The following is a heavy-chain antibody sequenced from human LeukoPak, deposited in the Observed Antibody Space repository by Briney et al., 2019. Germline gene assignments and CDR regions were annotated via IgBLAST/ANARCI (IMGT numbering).Heavy chain of an antibody. D-gene: IGHD3-22*01. V-gene: IGHV4-61*02. Sequence: PSQTLSLTCTVSGGSISSGSYYWSWIRQPAGKGLEWIGRIYTSGSTNYNPSLKSRVTISVDTSKNQFSLKLSSVTAADTAVYYCARDWEYYDSSGYYEYYFDYGGRGPLVPVSS. CDR1: GGSISSGSYY. J-gene: IGHJ4*02. CDR2: IYTSGST. CDR3: ARDWEYYDSSGYYEYYFDY.